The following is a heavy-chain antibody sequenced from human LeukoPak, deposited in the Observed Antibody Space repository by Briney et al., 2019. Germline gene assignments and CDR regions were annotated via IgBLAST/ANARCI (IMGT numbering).Heavy chain of an antibody. CDR2: ISSSSSYI. Sequence: GGSLRLSCAASGFTFSSYSMNWVRQAPGKGLEWVSSISSSSSYIYYADSVKGRFTISRDNAKNSLYLQMNSLRAEDTAVYYCARDRGYSYGYAFDIWGQGTMVTVSS. CDR1: GFTFSSYS. D-gene: IGHD5-18*01. J-gene: IGHJ3*02. CDR3: ARDRGYSYGYAFDI. V-gene: IGHV3-21*01.